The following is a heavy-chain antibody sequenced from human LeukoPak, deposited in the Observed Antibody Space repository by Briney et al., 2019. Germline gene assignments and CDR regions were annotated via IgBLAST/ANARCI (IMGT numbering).Heavy chain of an antibody. D-gene: IGHD6-13*01. V-gene: IGHV3-9*01. CDR1: GFTFDDYA. CDR2: ISWNSGNI. CDR3: ATLHKASGIAAAGTTHAFDI. J-gene: IGHJ3*02. Sequence: GGSLRLSCAASGFTFDDYAMHWVRQAPGKGLEWVSGISWNSGNIGYADSVKGRFTISRDNAKNSLYLQMTSMRAEDTALYYCATLHKASGIAAAGTTHAFDIWGQGTMVTVSS.